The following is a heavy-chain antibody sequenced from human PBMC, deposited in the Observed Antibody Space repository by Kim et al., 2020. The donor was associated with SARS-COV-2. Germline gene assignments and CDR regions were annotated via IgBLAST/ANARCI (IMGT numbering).Heavy chain of an antibody. Sequence: RPSFQGHVTISADKSISTAYLQWSSLKASDTALYYCARRGEAMTTDDAFDIWGQGTMVTVSS. CDR3: ARRGEAMTTDDAFDI. V-gene: IGHV5-10-1*01. D-gene: IGHD4-17*01. J-gene: IGHJ3*02.